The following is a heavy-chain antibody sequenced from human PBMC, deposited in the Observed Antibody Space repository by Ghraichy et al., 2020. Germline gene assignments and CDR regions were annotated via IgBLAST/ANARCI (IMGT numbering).Heavy chain of an antibody. CDR1: GFTFSSYG. Sequence: GESLNISCAASGFTFSSYGMHWVRQAPGKGLEWVAVISYDGSNKYYADSVKGRFAISRDNSKNTLYLQMNSLRAEDTAVYYCAKDSATQLLWFGEFDYWGQGTLVTVSS. CDR3: AKDSATQLLWFGEFDY. J-gene: IGHJ4*02. V-gene: IGHV3-30*18. CDR2: ISYDGSNK. D-gene: IGHD3-10*01.